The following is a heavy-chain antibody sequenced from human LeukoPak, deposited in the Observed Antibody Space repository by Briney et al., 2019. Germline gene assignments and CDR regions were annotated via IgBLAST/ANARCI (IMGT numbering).Heavy chain of an antibody. V-gene: IGHV4-59*12. CDR1: GGSISSYY. CDR3: ARDQLKGGPA. D-gene: IGHD2-2*01. CDR2: IYYSGST. Sequence: SETLSLTCTVSGGSISSYYWSWIRQPPGKGLEWIGYIYYSGSTNYNPSLKSRVTISVDTSKNQFSLKLSSVTAADTAVYYCARDQLKGGPAWGQGTLVTVSS. J-gene: IGHJ5*02.